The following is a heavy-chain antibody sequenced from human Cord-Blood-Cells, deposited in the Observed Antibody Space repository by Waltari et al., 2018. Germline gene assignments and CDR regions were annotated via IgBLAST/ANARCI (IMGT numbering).Heavy chain of an antibody. CDR2: IYYSGST. CDR3: ARVRDLGYYDSSGYYYFDY. D-gene: IGHD3-22*01. J-gene: IGHJ4*02. V-gene: IGHV4-59*01. Sequence: RQPPGKGLEWIGYIYYSGSTNYNPSLKSRVTISVDTSKNQFSLKLSSVTAADTAVYYCARVRDLGYYDSSGYYYFDYWGQGTLVTVSS.